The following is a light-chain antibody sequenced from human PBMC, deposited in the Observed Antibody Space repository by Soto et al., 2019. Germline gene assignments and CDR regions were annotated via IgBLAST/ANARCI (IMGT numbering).Light chain of an antibody. CDR1: QSVSSSD. V-gene: IGKV3-20*01. CDR2: GAS. J-gene: IGKJ2*01. CDR3: QQYGGSPLYT. Sequence: EIVLTQSPGTLSLSPGDRATLSCRASQSVSSSDLAWYQQKPGQAPRLLIYGASTRAPGIPDRFSGSGSGKDFTLTISRLEPEDFAVYYCQQYGGSPLYTFGQGTKLEIK.